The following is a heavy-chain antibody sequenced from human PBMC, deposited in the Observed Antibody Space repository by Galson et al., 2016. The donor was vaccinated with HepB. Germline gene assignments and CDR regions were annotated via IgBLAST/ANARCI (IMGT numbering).Heavy chain of an antibody. Sequence: SETLSLTCTVSGGSISSYYWSWIRQPPGKGLEWIGCFYYSGNTNYNPSLKSRVTISVDTSKNQFSLKLSSATAADTAVYYCARVRSDYYQSEAFDIWGQGTVVTVSS. V-gene: IGHV4-59*01. CDR2: FYYSGNT. D-gene: IGHD3-22*01. CDR1: GGSISSYY. J-gene: IGHJ3*02. CDR3: ARVRSDYYQSEAFDI.